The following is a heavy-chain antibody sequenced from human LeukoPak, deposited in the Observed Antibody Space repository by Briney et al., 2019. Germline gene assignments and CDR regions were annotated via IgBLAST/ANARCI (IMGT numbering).Heavy chain of an antibody. D-gene: IGHD6-19*01. CDR2: IYYSGST. Sequence: SETLSLTCIVSGGSISSTSYYWGWIRQPPGKGLEWIGNIYYSGSTYYNPSLKSRVTISVDTSKNQFSLKLSSVTAADTAVYYCARLQYSSGWPHFDYWGQGNLVTVSS. CDR1: GGSISSTSYY. CDR3: ARLQYSSGWPHFDY. V-gene: IGHV4-39*07. J-gene: IGHJ4*02.